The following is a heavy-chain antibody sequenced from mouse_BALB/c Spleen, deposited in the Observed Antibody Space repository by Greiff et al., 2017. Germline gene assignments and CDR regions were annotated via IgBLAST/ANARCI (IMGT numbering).Heavy chain of an antibody. J-gene: IGHJ1*01. D-gene: IGHD1-1*01. CDR3: AREGGYYGWYFDV. CDR2: ISSGSSTI. CDR1: GFTFSSFG. V-gene: IGHV5-17*02. Sequence: EVQLVESGGGLVQPGGSRKLSCAASGFTFSSFGMHWVRQAPEKGLEWVAYISSGSSTIYYADTVKGRFTISRDNPKNTLFLQMTSLRSEDTAMYYCAREGGYYGWYFDVWGAGTTVTVSS.